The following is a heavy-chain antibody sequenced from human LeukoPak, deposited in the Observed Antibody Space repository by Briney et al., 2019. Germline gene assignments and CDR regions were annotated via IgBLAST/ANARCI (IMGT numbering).Heavy chain of an antibody. D-gene: IGHD3-10*01. J-gene: IGHJ4*02. V-gene: IGHV3-30*04. Sequence: GGSLRLSCAASGFTFSSYAMHWVRQAPGKGLEWVAVISYDGSNKYYADSVKGRFTISRDNSKNTLYLQMNSLRAEDKAVYYCARDLMVRGVIICSVYWGQRTLVTVSS. CDR2: ISYDGSNK. CDR1: GFTFSSYA. CDR3: ARDLMVRGVIICSVY.